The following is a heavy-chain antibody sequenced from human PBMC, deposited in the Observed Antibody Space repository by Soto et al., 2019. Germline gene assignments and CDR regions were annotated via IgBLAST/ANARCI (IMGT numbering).Heavy chain of an antibody. CDR1: GSKFNDFL. J-gene: IGHJ6*04. CDR2: SYPGSSDT. D-gene: IGHD2-8*02. CDR3: PRRKYWHYYQGMDV. V-gene: IGHV5-51*01. Sequence: PGESLKISCKGSGSKFNDFLIGCVRQMPGKGLEWMGVSYPGSSDTRYDPSFQAQVSISADKSISSAYLQWGSLKASDTAMYYCPRRKYWHYYQGMDVWGEGTTVPASS.